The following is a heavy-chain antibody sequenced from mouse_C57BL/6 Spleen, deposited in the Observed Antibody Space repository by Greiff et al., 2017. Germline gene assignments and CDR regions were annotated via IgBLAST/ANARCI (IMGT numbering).Heavy chain of an antibody. D-gene: IGHD1-1*01. CDR3: ARCDYYGSKLYYDAMDY. V-gene: IGHV1-55*01. CDR1: GYTFTSYW. Sequence: VQLQQPGAELVKPGASVKMSCKASGYTFTSYWITWVKQRPGQGLEWIGDIYPGSGSTNYNEQFKSKATLTVDTSSSTAYMQLSSLTSEDSAVYYCARCDYYGSKLYYDAMDYWGQGTSVTVSS. J-gene: IGHJ4*01. CDR2: IYPGSGST.